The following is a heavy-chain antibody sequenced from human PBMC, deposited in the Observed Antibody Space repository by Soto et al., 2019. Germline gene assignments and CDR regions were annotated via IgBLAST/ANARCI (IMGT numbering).Heavy chain of an antibody. CDR3: ARDSYSSGWYPVYYFDY. Sequence: SQTLSLTCAISGDSVSSNSAAWNWIRQSPSRGLEWLGRTYYRSKWYNDYAVSVKSRITINPDTSKNQFSLQLNSVTPEDTAVYYCARDSYSSGWYPVYYFDYWGQGTRVTVSS. D-gene: IGHD6-19*01. V-gene: IGHV6-1*01. J-gene: IGHJ4*02. CDR1: GDSVSSNSAA. CDR2: TYYRSKWYN.